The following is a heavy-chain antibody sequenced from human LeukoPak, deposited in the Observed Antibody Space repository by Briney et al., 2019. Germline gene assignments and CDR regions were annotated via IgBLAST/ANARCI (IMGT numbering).Heavy chain of an antibody. V-gene: IGHV3-74*01. Sequence: PGGSLRLSCAASGFTFSNYAIRWVRQAPGKGLVWVSGINSDGSSATYADSVKGRFTISRDNAKNTLYLEMNSLRAEDMAVYYCAIGVVITTAFDNWGQGTLVTVSS. CDR3: AIGVVITTAFDN. J-gene: IGHJ4*02. CDR2: INSDGSSA. D-gene: IGHD3-22*01. CDR1: GFTFSNYA.